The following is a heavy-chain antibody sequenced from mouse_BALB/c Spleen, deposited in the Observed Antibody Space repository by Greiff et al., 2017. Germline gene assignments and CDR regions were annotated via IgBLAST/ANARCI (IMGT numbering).Heavy chain of an antibody. V-gene: IGHV1-20*02. D-gene: IGHD2-3*01. CDR2: INPYNGDT. CDR1: GYSFTGYF. CDR3: ARMGDGPYFDY. J-gene: IGHJ2*01. Sequence: VQLQQSGPELVKPGASVKISCKASGYSFTGYFMNWVMQSHGKSLEWIGRINPYNGDTFYNQKFKGKATLTVDKSSSTAHMELRSLASEDSAVYYCARMGDGPYFDYWGQGTTLTVSS.